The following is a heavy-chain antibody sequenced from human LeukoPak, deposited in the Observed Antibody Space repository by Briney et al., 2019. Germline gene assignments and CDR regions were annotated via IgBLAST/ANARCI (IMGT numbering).Heavy chain of an antibody. J-gene: IGHJ6*03. CDR3: ARTTYSSSSGRYYYYMDV. D-gene: IGHD6-6*01. CDR1: GGSISSGDYY. CDR2: IYYSGST. Sequence: PSQTLSLTCTVSGGSISSGDYYWSWIRQPPGKGLEWIGYIYYSGSTYYNPSLKSRVTISVDTSKNQFSLKLSSVTAADTAVYYCARTTYSSSSGRYYYYMDVXGKGTTVTVS. V-gene: IGHV4-30-4*08.